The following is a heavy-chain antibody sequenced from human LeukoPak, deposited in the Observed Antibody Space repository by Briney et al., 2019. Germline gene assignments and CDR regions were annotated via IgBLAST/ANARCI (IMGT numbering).Heavy chain of an antibody. CDR3: AKNGDRGAYCSGGSCYPYYYYSMDV. V-gene: IGHV3-23*01. Sequence: PGGSLRLSCAASGFTFSSYAMSWVRQAPGKGLEWVSAISGSSGSTYYADSVKGRFTISRDNSKNTLYLQMNSLRAEDTAVYYCAKNGDRGAYCSGGSCYPYYYYSMDVWGKGTTVTISS. D-gene: IGHD2-15*01. CDR1: GFTFSSYA. J-gene: IGHJ6*03. CDR2: ISGSSGST.